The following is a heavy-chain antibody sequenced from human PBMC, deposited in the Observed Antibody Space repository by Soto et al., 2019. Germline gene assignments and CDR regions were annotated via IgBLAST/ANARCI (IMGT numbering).Heavy chain of an antibody. CDR1: GFTFSSYS. CDR3: ARHTSGWHYYDY. V-gene: IGHV3-21*05. J-gene: IGHJ4*02. D-gene: IGHD6-19*01. Sequence: PGGSLRLSCAASGFTFSSYSMNWVRQAPGKGLEWVSYISGSSRYTNFADSVKGRFTISRDNAKNSLYLQMNSLRAEDTAVYYCARHTSGWHYYDYWGQGTPVTVSS. CDR2: ISGSSRYT.